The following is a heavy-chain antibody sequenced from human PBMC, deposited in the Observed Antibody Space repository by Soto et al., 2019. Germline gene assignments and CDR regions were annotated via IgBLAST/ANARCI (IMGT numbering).Heavy chain of an antibody. J-gene: IGHJ6*02. CDR2: IDWDDDK. CDR3: ARFCCISTSCPFYYGMDV. Sequence: GSGPTLVNPTQTLTLTCTFSGFSLSTSGMCVSWIRQPPGKALEWLARIDWDDDKYYSTSLKTRLTISKDTSKNQVVLTMTNMDPVDTATYYCARFCCISTSCPFYYGMDVWGQGTTVTVSS. D-gene: IGHD2-2*01. CDR1: GFSLSTSGMC. V-gene: IGHV2-70*11.